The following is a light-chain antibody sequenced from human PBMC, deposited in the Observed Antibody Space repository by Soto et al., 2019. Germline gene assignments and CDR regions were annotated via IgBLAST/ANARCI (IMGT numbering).Light chain of an antibody. CDR2: DAS. V-gene: IGKV3-11*01. CDR3: QQRSNWPRYT. CDR1: QSVSSY. J-gene: IGKJ2*01. Sequence: EIVLTQSPATLSLSPGERATLSCRASQSVSSYLAWYQQKPGQAPRLLIYDASNRATGIPARFSGSGSGTDFTLTSSRLEPEDVAVYYCQQRSNWPRYTFGQGTKLEIK.